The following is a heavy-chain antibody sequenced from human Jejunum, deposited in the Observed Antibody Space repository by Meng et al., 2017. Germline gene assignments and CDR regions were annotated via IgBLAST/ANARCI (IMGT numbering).Heavy chain of an antibody. J-gene: IGHJ4*02. CDR1: GFNFNYYA. CDR2: MSYDGSEK. Sequence: LVECGGGVVQPGGSLRLSCAASGFNFNYYALHWVRQAPGKGLEWAATMSYDGSEKYYAESVKGRFTISRDNSKNTLYLQMNSLRPEDTAVYFCARVISSIAVRGAFDFWGQGTLVTVSS. CDR3: ARVISSIAVRGAFDF. V-gene: IGHV3-30*01. D-gene: IGHD6-6*01.